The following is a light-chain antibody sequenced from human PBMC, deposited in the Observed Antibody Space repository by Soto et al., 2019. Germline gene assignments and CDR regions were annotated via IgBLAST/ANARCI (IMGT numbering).Light chain of an antibody. V-gene: IGKV3-20*01. CDR3: QQYGSSPGT. J-gene: IGKJ5*01. CDR1: QSVNNNY. Sequence: EIVLTQSPGTLSLSPGERATLSCRASQSVNNNYLAWYQQKPGQAPMLLIHGAAIRDTGIPDRFSGSGSGADFTLTISSLEPEDFAVYYCQQYGSSPGTFGQGTRLEIK. CDR2: GAA.